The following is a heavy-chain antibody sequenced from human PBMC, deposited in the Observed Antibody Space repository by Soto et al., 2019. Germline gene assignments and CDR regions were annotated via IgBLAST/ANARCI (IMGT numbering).Heavy chain of an antibody. CDR3: ARDDVVNVGYLGNPSTSCCYVDY. D-gene: IGHD2-2*01. CDR2: ISSSSSYI. Sequence: GGSLRLSCAASGFTFSSYSMNWVRQAPGKGLEWVSSISSSSSYIYYADSVKGRFTISRDNAKNSLYLQMNSLRAEDTAVYYCARDDVVNVGYLGNPSTSCCYVDYWGQGTLVTVSS. V-gene: IGHV3-21*01. CDR1: GFTFSSYS. J-gene: IGHJ4*02.